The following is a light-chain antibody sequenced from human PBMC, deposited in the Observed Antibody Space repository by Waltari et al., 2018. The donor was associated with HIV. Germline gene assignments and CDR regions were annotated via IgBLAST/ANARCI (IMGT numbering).Light chain of an antibody. CDR2: KAS. V-gene: IGKV1-12*01. J-gene: IGKJ2*03. Sequence: DLQMTQSPSSPPASVGDKVTSTCRRRQCISSWLAWYQQKPGKAPNLLIYKASLLASGVPSRVSGSGSGTDYTLTITSLQPEDFASYYCQQGYNTPYSFGQGTKVEIK. CDR1: QCISSW. CDR3: QQGYNTPYS.